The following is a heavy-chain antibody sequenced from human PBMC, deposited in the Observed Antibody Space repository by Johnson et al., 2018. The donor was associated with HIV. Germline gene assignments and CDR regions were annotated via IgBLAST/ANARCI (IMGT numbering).Heavy chain of an antibody. J-gene: IGHJ3*02. D-gene: IGHD3-10*01. CDR3: ARLPSGRGEFDI. V-gene: IGHV3-66*04. CDR1: GFTFSSHY. CDR2: VYSGGST. Sequence: VQLVESGGGLVQPGGSLRVSCAASGFTFSSHYMNWVRQAPGKGLEWVSIVYSGGSTYYADSFKGRFTISRDNSKNTLYLQMNTLRAEDTAVYYCARLPSGRGEFDIWGQGTTVNVSS.